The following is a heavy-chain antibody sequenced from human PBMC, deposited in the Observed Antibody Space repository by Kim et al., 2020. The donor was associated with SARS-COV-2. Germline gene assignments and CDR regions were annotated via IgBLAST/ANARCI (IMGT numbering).Heavy chain of an antibody. CDR2: INTNTGNP. D-gene: IGHD3-3*01. CDR1: GYTFTSYA. V-gene: IGHV7-4-1*02. Sequence: ASVKFSCKASGYTFTSYAMNWVRQAPGQGLEWMGWINTNTGNPTYAQGFTGRFVFSLDTSVSTAYLQISSLKAEDTAVYYCASDVAIFGVVRAWFDPWGQGTLVTVSS. J-gene: IGHJ5*02. CDR3: ASDVAIFGVVRAWFDP.